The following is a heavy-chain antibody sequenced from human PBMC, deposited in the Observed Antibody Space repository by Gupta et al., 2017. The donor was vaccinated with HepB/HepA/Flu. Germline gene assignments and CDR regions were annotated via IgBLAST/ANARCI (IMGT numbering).Heavy chain of an antibody. CDR1: GYTFTGYS. CDR2: INPDSGGA. J-gene: IGHJ4*02. Sequence: QVQLVQSGAEVKKPGASVKVSCKASGYTFTGYSIQWVRQAPGQGLEWMGWINPDSGGAVYAQKFHGRVTMTRDTSITTAYMELSSLRSDDTAVYYCVRAGDFWSGVFDYWGQGTLDTVSS. V-gene: IGHV1-2*02. D-gene: IGHD3-3*01. CDR3: VRAGDFWSGVFDY.